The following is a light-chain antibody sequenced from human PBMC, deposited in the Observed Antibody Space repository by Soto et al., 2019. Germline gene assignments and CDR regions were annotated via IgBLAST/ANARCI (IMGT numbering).Light chain of an antibody. V-gene: IGLV1-47*01. J-gene: IGLJ3*02. CDR3: ASWDDSVRGM. Sequence: QSVLTQPPSASGTPGQRVTISCSGGSSNIGSQFVYWYHQVPGRAPKLLIYRTDQRTSGVPDRFAGSKYGASVSLAISGLQSECEGDYFCASWDDSVRGMFGGGTKLTVL. CDR2: RTD. CDR1: SSNIGSQF.